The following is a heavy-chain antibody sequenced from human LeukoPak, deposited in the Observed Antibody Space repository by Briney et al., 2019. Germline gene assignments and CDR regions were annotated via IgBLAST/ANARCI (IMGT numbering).Heavy chain of an antibody. CDR2: MNPNSGNT. J-gene: IGHJ4*02. CDR3: ARAGGHYYDSSGYYYGFLH. V-gene: IGHV1-8*01. D-gene: IGHD3-22*01. Sequence: ASVKVSCKASGYTFTSYDINWVRQATGQGLEWMGWMNPNSGNTGYAQKFQGRVTMTRNTSISTAYMELSSLRSEDTAVYYCARAGGHYYDSSGYYYGFLHWGQGTLVIVSS. CDR1: GYTFTSYD.